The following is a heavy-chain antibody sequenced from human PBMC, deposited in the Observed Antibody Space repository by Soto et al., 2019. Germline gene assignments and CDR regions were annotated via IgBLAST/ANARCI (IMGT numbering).Heavy chain of an antibody. V-gene: IGHV4-30-4*01. D-gene: IGHD2-2*01. CDR2: VYYSGSS. J-gene: IGHJ5*02. Sequence: QVQLQESGPGLVKPSETLSLTCTVSGDSISGGASFWSWIRQPPEKGLEWIANVYYSGSSYYNPSLKSRLTISVDTTKNQLSLQLKSMTAADTAVYYCAQLSCTSSTCYFPGWFDPWGQGTLVTVSS. CDR3: AQLSCTSSTCYFPGWFDP. CDR1: GDSISGGASF.